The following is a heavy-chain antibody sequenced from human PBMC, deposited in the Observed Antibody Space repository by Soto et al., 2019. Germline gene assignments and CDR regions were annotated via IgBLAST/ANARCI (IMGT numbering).Heavy chain of an antibody. CDR3: AKDLGYCTNTCPMALDL. CDR2: ISYDGSDE. CDR1: GFGFGSFA. V-gene: IGHV3-30*18. Sequence: QVQLVESGGGVVQPGRSLRLSCAASGFGFGSFAMHWVRQAPGKGLERVALISYDGSDEYHLDSVKGRLTICRDNSKNTVDLQINSLRAQDTAVYYCAKDLGYCTNTCPMALDLWGRGTVVTVSS. J-gene: IGHJ3*01. D-gene: IGHD2-8*01.